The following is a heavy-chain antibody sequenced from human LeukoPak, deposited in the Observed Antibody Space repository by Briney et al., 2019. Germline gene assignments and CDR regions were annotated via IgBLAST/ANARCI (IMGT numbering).Heavy chain of an antibody. Sequence: ASVKVSCKASGYTFTNYYIHWVRQAPGQGLEWMGMINPSGGRTTYAKKFQGRVTMTRDTSTNTVYTELSSLRSDDTAVYYCARDHYGGHNLYNFDFWGQGTRVIVSS. CDR3: ARDHYGGHNLYNFDF. CDR1: GYTFTNYY. V-gene: IGHV1-46*01. J-gene: IGHJ4*02. CDR2: INPSGGRT. D-gene: IGHD3-10*01.